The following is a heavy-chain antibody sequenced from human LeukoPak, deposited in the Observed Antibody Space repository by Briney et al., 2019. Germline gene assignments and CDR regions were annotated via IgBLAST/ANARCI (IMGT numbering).Heavy chain of an antibody. CDR2: IKQDGREK. J-gene: IGHJ5*02. CDR3: AREISSWYRTEGRFDP. CDR1: GFTLSSYW. V-gene: IGHV3-7*01. D-gene: IGHD6-13*01. Sequence: GGSPRLSCAASGFTLSSYWMGWVRQAPGKGLEWVANIKQDGREKYSVDSVQGRFTISRDNAKNSLYLQMNSLRAEDTAVYYCAREISSWYRTEGRFDPWGQGTLVTVSS.